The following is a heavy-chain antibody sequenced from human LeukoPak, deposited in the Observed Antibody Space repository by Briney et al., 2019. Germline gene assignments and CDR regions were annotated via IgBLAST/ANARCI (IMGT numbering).Heavy chain of an antibody. CDR2: ISYDGSNK. V-gene: IGHV3-30*18. D-gene: IGHD3-10*01. J-gene: IGHJ4*02. Sequence: GRSLRLSCAASGFTSSSYGMHWVRQAPGKGLEWVAVISYDGSNKYYADSVKGRFTISRDNSKNTLYLQMNSLRAEDTAVYYCAKDPGFGSRDYFDYWGQGTLVTVSS. CDR1: GFTSSSYG. CDR3: AKDPGFGSRDYFDY.